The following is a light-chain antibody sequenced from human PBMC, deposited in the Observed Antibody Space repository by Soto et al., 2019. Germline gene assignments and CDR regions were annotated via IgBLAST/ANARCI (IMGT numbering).Light chain of an antibody. J-gene: IGKJ4*01. CDR3: EQRSNWPPL. Sequence: EIVLPQSPATLPLSPGERATLSCRASQSVSSYLAWYQQKPGQAPRLLIYDASNRATGIPARFSGSGSGTDFTLTISSLEPEDFAVYYCEQRSNWPPLFGGGTKVEIK. CDR1: QSVSSY. V-gene: IGKV3-11*01. CDR2: DAS.